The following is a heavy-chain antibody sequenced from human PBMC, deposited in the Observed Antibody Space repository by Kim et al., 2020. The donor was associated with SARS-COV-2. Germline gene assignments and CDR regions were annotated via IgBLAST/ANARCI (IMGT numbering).Heavy chain of an antibody. D-gene: IGHD1-26*01. J-gene: IGHJ6*01. CDR2: VYYSGCT. CDR3: ARVSYFVVYYYYYGMDV. Sequence: SETLSLTCTVSGGSVSSGSCYWSWIRQPPGQGLVWSGYVYYSGCTNYNPSLKSRVPISVDTSKTQFSLKLSSVTDAATAVYYCARVSYFVVYYYYYGMDVWGQGTTVTVSS. CDR1: GGSVSSGSCY. V-gene: IGHV4-61*01.